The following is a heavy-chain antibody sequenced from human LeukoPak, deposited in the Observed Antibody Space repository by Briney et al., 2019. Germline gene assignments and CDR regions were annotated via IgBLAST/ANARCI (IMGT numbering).Heavy chain of an antibody. CDR1: GGSISSYY. CDR2: IYYSGST. J-gene: IGHJ4*02. V-gene: IGHV4-59*08. D-gene: IGHD6-13*01. CDR3: ARHVGGYSSSWIKPTGYFDY. Sequence: SETLSLTCTVSGGSISSYYWSWIRQPPGKGLEWIGYIYYSGSTNYNPSLKSRVTISVDASKNQFSLKLSSVTAADTAVYYCARHVGGYSSSWIKPTGYFDYWGQGTLVTVSS.